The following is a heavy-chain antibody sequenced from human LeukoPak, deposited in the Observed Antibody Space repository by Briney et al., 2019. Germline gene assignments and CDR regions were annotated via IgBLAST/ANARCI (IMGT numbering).Heavy chain of an antibody. D-gene: IGHD3-10*01. CDR1: SDSIISSSYY. J-gene: IGHJ4*02. V-gene: IGHV4-39*01. CDR2: IYYSGRT. Sequence: KPSETLSLTCTVSSDSIISSSYYWGWIRQPPGKGLEWIGSIYYSGRTYYNPSLKSRVTISIDTSKKQFSLKLSSVTVADSAVYYCARLYSGTRPPDYWGQGTLVTVSS. CDR3: ARLYSGTRPPDY.